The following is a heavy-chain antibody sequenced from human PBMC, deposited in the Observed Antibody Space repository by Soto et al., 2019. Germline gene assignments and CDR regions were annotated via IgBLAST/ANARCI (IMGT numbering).Heavy chain of an antibody. CDR2: INPNSGDT. CDR3: ARVRTYYDSNGSLDY. J-gene: IGHJ4*02. D-gene: IGHD3-22*01. V-gene: IGHV1-2*02. Sequence: WASVKVSCKASGYTFTGYFMHWVRQAPGQGLEWMGWINPNSGDTKYAQKFQGRVTMTRDMSISTAYMELRRLTSDDTAVYYCARVRTYYDSNGSLDYWGQGTLVTVSS. CDR1: GYTFTGYF.